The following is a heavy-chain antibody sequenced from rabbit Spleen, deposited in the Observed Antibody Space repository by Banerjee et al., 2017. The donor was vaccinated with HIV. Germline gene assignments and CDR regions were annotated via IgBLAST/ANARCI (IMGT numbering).Heavy chain of an antibody. J-gene: IGHJ4*01. CDR1: GFDFSRYY. CDR2: IDPIFGIA. D-gene: IGHD6-1*01. CDR3: ARGPPYAGYAGYGYVYLNL. Sequence: QLVESGGGLVQPGGSLELSCKASGFDFSRYYVSWVRQAPGKGLEWIGDIDPIFGIAVYATWVNGRFTISSHNAQNTLYLQLNSLTAADTATYFCARGPPYAGYAGYGYVYLNLWGPGTLVTVS. V-gene: IGHV1S7*01.